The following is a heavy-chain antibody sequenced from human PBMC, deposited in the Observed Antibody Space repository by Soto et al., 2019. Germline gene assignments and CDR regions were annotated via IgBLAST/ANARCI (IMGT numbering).Heavy chain of an antibody. CDR1: GFTFSTFW. Sequence: EVQLVESGGGLVQPGGSLRLSCAASGFTFSTFWMHWVRQTPGKGLVWVSRISSDGSTTHYADSVKGRFTISRDDAKAVLYLQLSGLRAEDTAVYYCARDLRPTDYWGQGTLVTVSS. J-gene: IGHJ4*02. CDR2: ISSDGSTT. CDR3: ARDLRPTDY. V-gene: IGHV3-74*01. D-gene: IGHD3-10*01.